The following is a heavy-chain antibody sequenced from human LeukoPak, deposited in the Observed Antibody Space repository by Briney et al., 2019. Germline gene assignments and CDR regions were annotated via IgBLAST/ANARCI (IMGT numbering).Heavy chain of an antibody. J-gene: IGHJ5*02. CDR2: FYYSGST. V-gene: IGHV4-39*01. CDR1: GDSISTHRYY. D-gene: IGHD2-8*01. CDR3: ARFNGVGSRFDP. Sequence: SETLSLTCTVSGDSISTHRYYWGRIRQPPRKGLEWIGSFYYSGSTYYHPSLKNRVAISMDTSKNQFFLRLSSVTAADTAVYFCARFNGVGSRFDPWGQGTLVTVSS.